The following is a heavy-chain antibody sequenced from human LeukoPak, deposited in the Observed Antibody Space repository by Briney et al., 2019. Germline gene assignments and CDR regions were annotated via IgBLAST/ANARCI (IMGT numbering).Heavy chain of an antibody. Sequence: PGRSLRLSCAVSGFTFGAYWMSWFRQAPGKGPEWVASIKDDGSAQFYVDSLEGRFTISRDNAKNTLYLQMDTMRVEDTAVYYCARHIVGEQNFDYWSQGTLVTVSS. CDR3: ARHIVGEQNFDY. V-gene: IGHV3-7*01. D-gene: IGHD3-16*02. J-gene: IGHJ4*02. CDR2: IKDDGSAQ. CDR1: GFTFGAYW.